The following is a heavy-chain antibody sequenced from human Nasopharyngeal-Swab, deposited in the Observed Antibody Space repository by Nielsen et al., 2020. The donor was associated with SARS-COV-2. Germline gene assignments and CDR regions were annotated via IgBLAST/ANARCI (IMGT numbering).Heavy chain of an antibody. CDR2: INAGNGNT. Sequence: ASVKVSCKASGHTFTSYAMHWVRQATGQRLEWMGWINAGNGNTKYSQKFQGRVTITRDTSASTAYMELSSLRSEDTAVYYCARGVWFGELLFDYWGQGTLVTVSS. D-gene: IGHD3-10*01. J-gene: IGHJ4*02. CDR1: GHTFTSYA. CDR3: ARGVWFGELLFDY. V-gene: IGHV1-3*01.